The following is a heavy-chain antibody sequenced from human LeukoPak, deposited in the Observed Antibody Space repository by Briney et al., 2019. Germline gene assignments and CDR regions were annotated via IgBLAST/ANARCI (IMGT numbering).Heavy chain of an antibody. D-gene: IGHD6-13*01. CDR1: GGSISSNSNY. V-gene: IGHV4-39*01. J-gene: IGHJ4*02. CDR2: IYYSGST. Sequence: KPSETLSLTCTVSGGSISSNSNYWAWIRQPPGKGLEWIGSIYYSGSTYYNPSLKSRVTISVDTSKNQFSLKLSSVTAADTAVYYCARIRPGIAAAGFDYWGQGTLVTVSS. CDR3: ARIRPGIAAAGFDY.